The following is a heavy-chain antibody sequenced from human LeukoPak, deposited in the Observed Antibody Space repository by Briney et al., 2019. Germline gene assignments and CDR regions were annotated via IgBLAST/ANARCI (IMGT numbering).Heavy chain of an antibody. CDR2: IKQDGSEK. Sequence: GGSLRLSCAASGFIFNSYAMSWVRQAPGKGLEWVANIKQDGSEKYYVDSVKGRFTISRDNAKNSLYLQMNSLRAEDTAVYYCARIPHCSSTSCRDYYYYYYMDVWGKGTTVTVSS. D-gene: IGHD2-2*01. V-gene: IGHV3-7*01. CDR1: GFIFNSYA. J-gene: IGHJ6*03. CDR3: ARIPHCSSTSCRDYYYYYYMDV.